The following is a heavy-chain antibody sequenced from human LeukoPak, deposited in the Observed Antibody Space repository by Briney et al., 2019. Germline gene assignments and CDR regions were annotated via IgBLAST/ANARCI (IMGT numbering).Heavy chain of an antibody. D-gene: IGHD6-13*01. V-gene: IGHV3-11*01. CDR3: ARDRAAAGTGFDY. J-gene: IGHJ4*02. Sequence: PGGSLRLSCAASGFTFSDYYMSWIRQAPGKGLEWVSYTSSSDSTIYYADSVKGRFTISRDNAKNSLYLQMNSLRAEGTAVYYCARDRAAAGTGFDYWGQGTLVTASS. CDR2: TSSSDSTI. CDR1: GFTFSDYY.